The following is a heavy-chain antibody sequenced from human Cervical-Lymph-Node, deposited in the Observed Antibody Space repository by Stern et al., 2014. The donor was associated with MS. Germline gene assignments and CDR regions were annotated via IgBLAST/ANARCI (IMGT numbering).Heavy chain of an antibody. Sequence: VQLVESGPGLVKPSETLSLTCTVSGDSISNYYWFWIRQPPGKGLEWIGYIHFSGNTNYNPSLKSRVTISVDTSKRQFSLKLTSVTAADTAVYFCASVNSGTYYSDWGQGTLVTVSS. D-gene: IGHD1-26*01. CDR3: ASVNSGTYYSD. CDR2: IHFSGNT. CDR1: GDSISNYY. V-gene: IGHV4-59*01. J-gene: IGHJ4*02.